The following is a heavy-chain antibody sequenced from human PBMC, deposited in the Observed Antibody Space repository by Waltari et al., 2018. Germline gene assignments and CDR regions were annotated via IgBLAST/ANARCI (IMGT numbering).Heavy chain of an antibody. CDR2: INTKTGNP. J-gene: IGHJ4*02. CDR1: GYTFSDYA. CDR3: TRGPPSRSWQKY. V-gene: IGHV7-4-1*02. D-gene: IGHD6-13*01. Sequence: QVQRVQPGSELKKPGASVNVSCTASGYTFSDYAINWLRQAPGQGLEWMGCINTKTGNPTYAQSFTGRFVLSLDTSVTTTYLQISSLKADDTAIYFCTRGPPSRSWQKYWGQGTLVTVSS.